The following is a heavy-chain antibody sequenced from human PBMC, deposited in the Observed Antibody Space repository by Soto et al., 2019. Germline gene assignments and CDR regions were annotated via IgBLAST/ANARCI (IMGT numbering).Heavy chain of an antibody. CDR1: GGSISSIDHF. CDR3: SRLLFGGVSCGYWYFEL. J-gene: IGHJ2*01. CDR2: ISYRGST. D-gene: IGHD2-8*02. V-gene: IGHV4-39*01. Sequence: QLQLQESGPGLVEPSETLSLTCTVSGGSISSIDHFWGWVRQSPGKGLEWIGSISYRGSTYYNPSLQSRVTLSVDTYKNEFCLRLISVSAPDTAVYYCSRLLFGGVSCGYWYFELWGRGSSVTVSS.